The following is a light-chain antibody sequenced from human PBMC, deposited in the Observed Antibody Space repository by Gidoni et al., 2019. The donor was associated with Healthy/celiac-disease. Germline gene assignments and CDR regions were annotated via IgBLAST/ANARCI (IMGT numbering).Light chain of an antibody. CDR2: DAS. CDR3: QQRSNWPRRLT. J-gene: IGKJ4*01. V-gene: IGKV3-11*01. CDR1: QSVSSY. Sequence: EIVLTQSPATLSLSPEERATLSCRASQSVSSYLAWYQQKPGQAPRLLIYDASNRATGIPARFSGSGSGTDFTLTISSLEPEDFAVYYCQQRSNWPRRLTFGGGTKLEIK.